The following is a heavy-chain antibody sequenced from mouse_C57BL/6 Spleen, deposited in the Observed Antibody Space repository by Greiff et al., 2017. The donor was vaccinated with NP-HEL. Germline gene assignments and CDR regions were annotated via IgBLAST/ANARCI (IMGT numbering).Heavy chain of an antibody. J-gene: IGHJ3*01. Sequence: VQLQQSGPVLVKPGASVKMSCKASGYTFTDYYMNWVKQSHGKSLEWIGVINPYNGGTSYNQKFKGKATLTVDKSSSTAYMELNSLTSEDSAVYYCARAWDGAWFAYWGQGTLVTVSA. D-gene: IGHD4-1*01. V-gene: IGHV1-19*01. CDR2: INPYNGGT. CDR3: ARAWDGAWFAY. CDR1: GYTFTDYY.